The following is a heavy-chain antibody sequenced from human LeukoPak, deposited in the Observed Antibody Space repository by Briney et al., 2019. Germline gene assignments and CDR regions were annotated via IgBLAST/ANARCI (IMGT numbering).Heavy chain of an antibody. J-gene: IGHJ4*02. CDR2: IKQDGSEK. Sequence: PGGSLRLSCAASGFTFSSYWMSWVRQAPGKGLERVANIKQDGSEKYYVDSVKGRFTISRDNSKNTLYLQMNSLTVEDTAVYYCARSQSSSLIDYWGQGTLVTVSS. V-gene: IGHV3-7*01. CDR3: ARSQSSSLIDY. D-gene: IGHD6-13*01. CDR1: GFTFSSYW.